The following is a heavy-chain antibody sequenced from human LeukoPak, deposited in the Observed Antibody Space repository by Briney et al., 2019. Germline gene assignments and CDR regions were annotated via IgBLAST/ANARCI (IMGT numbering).Heavy chain of an antibody. Sequence: ASVKVSCKASGYTFTGYYMHWVRQAPGQGLEWMGWINPNSGDINYAQKFQGRVTMTRDTSISTAYMELSRLRSDDTAVYYCATVGIVDTAMITYFDYWGQGTLVTVSS. CDR2: INPNSGDI. CDR3: ATVGIVDTAMITYFDY. CDR1: GYTFTGYY. J-gene: IGHJ4*02. V-gene: IGHV1-2*02. D-gene: IGHD5-18*01.